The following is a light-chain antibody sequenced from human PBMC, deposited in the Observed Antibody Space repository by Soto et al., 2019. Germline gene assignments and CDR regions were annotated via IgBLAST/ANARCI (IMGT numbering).Light chain of an antibody. Sequence: DIQMTQSPSFVSASVGDRVTITCRASQDMRSWLAWYQQKPGKAPKLLIFAASTLHSGVPSRFCGSRSGTDFTLTISNLQPEDFPTYYCHQAQTFPHTFGQGTKVDIK. J-gene: IGKJ2*01. CDR3: HQAQTFPHT. CDR1: QDMRSW. V-gene: IGKV1-12*01. CDR2: AAS.